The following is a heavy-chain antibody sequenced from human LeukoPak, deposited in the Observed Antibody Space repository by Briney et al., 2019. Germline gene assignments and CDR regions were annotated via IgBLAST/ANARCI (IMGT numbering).Heavy chain of an antibody. V-gene: IGHV1-18*01. J-gene: IGHJ4*02. CDR3: ARLRYYSESSANNRFDY. CDR2: ISAYNGNT. D-gene: IGHD3-22*01. CDR1: GYTFSNYG. Sequence: ASVKVSCKASGYTFSNYGVSWVRQAPGQGLECMGWISAYNGNTKYVEKFQGRVTMTRDTSISTAYMELSRLRSDDTAVYYCARLRYYSESSANNRFDYWGQGTLVTVSS.